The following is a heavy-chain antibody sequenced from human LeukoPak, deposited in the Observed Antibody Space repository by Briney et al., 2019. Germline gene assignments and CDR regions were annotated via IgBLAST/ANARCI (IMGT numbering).Heavy chain of an antibody. V-gene: IGHV3-13*04. Sequence: GGSLRLSCAASGFTFSSFDMHWVRQATGKGLEWVSAIIITGDKYYPDSVKGRFTISRENAKNSLDLQMNSLRAEDTALYYCARVYYYDSSGGYQHPLGYWGQGTLVTVSS. D-gene: IGHD3-22*01. J-gene: IGHJ4*02. CDR2: IIITGDK. CDR3: ARVYYYDSSGGYQHPLGY. CDR1: GFTFSSFD.